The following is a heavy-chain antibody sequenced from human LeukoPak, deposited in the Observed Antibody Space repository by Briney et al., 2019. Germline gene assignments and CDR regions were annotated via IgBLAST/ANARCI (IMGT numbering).Heavy chain of an antibody. CDR3: ARQLLSWCGDYYYQYYMDV. V-gene: IGHV1-69*04. Sequence: ASVKVSCKASGGTFSSYAISWVRQAPGQGLEWMGRIIPILGIANYAQKFQGRVTITTDESTSTAYMELSSLRSEDTAVYYCARQLLSWCGDYYYQYYMDVWGKGTTVTVSS. CDR1: GGTFSSYA. D-gene: IGHD2-2*01. CDR2: IIPILGIA. J-gene: IGHJ6*03.